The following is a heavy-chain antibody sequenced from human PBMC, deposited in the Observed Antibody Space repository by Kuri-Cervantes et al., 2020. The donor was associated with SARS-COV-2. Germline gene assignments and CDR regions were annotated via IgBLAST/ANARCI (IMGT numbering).Heavy chain of an antibody. CDR1: GGSFSGYY. CDR2: INHSGTT. CDR3: ARNFWSGNGVAY. J-gene: IGHJ4*02. Sequence: SETLSLTCAVYGGSFSGYYWSWIRQPPGKGLEWIGAINHSGTTNYNPSLKSRVTITVNTSKNQLSLKLSYVTAADTAVYYCARNFWSGNGVAYWGQGTLVTVSS. D-gene: IGHD3-3*01. V-gene: IGHV4-34*01.